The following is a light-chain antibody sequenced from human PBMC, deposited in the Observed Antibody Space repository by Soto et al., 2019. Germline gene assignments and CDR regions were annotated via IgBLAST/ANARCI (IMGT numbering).Light chain of an antibody. J-gene: IGKJ5*01. CDR1: QSVSSY. V-gene: IGKV3-11*01. CDR2: DAS. Sequence: EIVLTQSPATLSLSPGERVTLSCRASQSVSSYLAWYQQKPGQAPRLLIYDASNRATGIPARFSGSGSGTDFTLTFSSLEPEDFAVYYCQQYSNWSITFGQGTRLEIK. CDR3: QQYSNWSIT.